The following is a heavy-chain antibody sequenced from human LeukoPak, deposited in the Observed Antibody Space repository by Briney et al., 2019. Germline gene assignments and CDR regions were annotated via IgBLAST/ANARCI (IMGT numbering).Heavy chain of an antibody. CDR1: GFTFSSYS. J-gene: IGHJ4*02. Sequence: PGGSLRLSCAASGFTFSSYSMNWVRQAPGKGLEWVSYISSSSSTIYYADSVKGRFTISRDNAKNSLYLQMNSLRAEDTAVYYCARDRGAGDWLRRFDYWGQGTLVTVSS. CDR3: ARDRGAGDWLRRFDY. CDR2: ISSSSSTI. D-gene: IGHD3/OR15-3a*01. V-gene: IGHV3-48*04.